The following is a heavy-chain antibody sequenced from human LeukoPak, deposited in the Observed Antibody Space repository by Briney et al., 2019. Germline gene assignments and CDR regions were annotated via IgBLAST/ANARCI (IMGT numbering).Heavy chain of an antibody. Sequence: PSQTLSLTFTVSGGSISSGSYYWSWIRQPAGKGLEWIGRIYTSGSTNYNPSLKSRVSISLDTSKNQFSLKLSSVTAADTAVYYCARLSGDYVAFDYWGQGTLVTVSS. CDR3: ARLSGDYVAFDY. V-gene: IGHV4-61*02. CDR2: IYTSGST. CDR1: GGSISSGSYY. D-gene: IGHD4-17*01. J-gene: IGHJ4*02.